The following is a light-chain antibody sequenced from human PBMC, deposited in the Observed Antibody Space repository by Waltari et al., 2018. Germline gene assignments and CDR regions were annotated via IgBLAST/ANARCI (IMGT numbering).Light chain of an antibody. CDR3: QQYENLPLT. V-gene: IGKV1-33*01. CDR2: DAS. CDR1: QDINNY. J-gene: IGKJ5*01. Sequence: DIQMTQTPSSLSASVGDRVTISCQASQDINNYLNWYQQKPGKAPKLLIYDASNLEIGVPSRFSGGGSGTDFTFIITSLQPEDITTYYCQQYENLPLTFGQGTRLEI.